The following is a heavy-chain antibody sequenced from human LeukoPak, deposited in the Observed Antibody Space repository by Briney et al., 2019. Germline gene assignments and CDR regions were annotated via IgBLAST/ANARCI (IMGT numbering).Heavy chain of an antibody. V-gene: IGHV3-49*04. Sequence: PGRSLRLSWAVSGFTFGDYAMGWVRQAPGKGLEWVGFIRSEAFGGTTGYAASVRGRFTISRDDSKSIAYLQKNSLKTEDTAVYSCARVSRGRLGWGNYYYYYMDVWGKGTTVTISS. CDR3: ARVSRGRLGWGNYYYYYMDV. CDR1: GFTFGDYA. D-gene: IGHD3-16*01. J-gene: IGHJ6*03. CDR2: IRSEAFGGTT.